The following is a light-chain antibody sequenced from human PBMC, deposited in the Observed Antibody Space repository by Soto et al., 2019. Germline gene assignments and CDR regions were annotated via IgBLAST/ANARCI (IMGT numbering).Light chain of an antibody. V-gene: IGLV2-23*01. CDR3: ASHAGRGTVV. CDR2: EDS. J-gene: IGLJ3*02. Sequence: QSVLTQPASVSGSPGQSITISCTGTSSDVGKYNLASWYQQHPGKAPKLMIYEDSKRPSGVSNRFSGSKSGNTASLTISGLQAEDDADYYCASHAGRGTVVFGGGTKLTVL. CDR1: SSDVGKYNL.